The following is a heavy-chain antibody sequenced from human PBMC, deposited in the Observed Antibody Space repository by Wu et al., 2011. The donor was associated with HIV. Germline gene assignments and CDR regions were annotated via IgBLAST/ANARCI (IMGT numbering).Heavy chain of an antibody. D-gene: IGHD1-26*01. J-gene: IGHJ4*02. CDR3: ARVGEVGTGLPYYFDY. CDR2: INPNSGGT. CDR1: GYTFTGYY. V-gene: IGHV1-2*02. Sequence: QVQLVQSGAEVKKPGASVKVSCKASGYTFTGYYMHWVRQAPGQGLEWMGWINPNSGGTNYAQKFQGRVTMTRDTSISTAYMELSRLRSDDTAVYYCARVGEVGTGLPYYFDYWGQGTLVTVSS.